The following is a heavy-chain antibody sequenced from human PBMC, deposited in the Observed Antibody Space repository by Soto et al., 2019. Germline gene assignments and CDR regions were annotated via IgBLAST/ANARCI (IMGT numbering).Heavy chain of an antibody. V-gene: IGHV1-8*01. CDR2: VNPNNGDT. Sequence: QVQLVQSGAELKKPGASVKVSCKASGYTFSNYDMNWVRQATGQGPEWIGWVNPNNGDTGEAQKVQGRVTMSTDISTTAAFMELTSLGSEDTAIYCYAKVSRTGSARDFDYWGQGTLITVSS. D-gene: IGHD1-1*01. J-gene: IGHJ4*02. CDR3: AKVSRTGSARDFDY. CDR1: GYTFSNYD.